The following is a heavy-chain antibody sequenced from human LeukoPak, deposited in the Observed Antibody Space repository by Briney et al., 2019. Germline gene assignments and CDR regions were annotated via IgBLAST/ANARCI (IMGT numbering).Heavy chain of an antibody. V-gene: IGHV3-11*04. CDR2: ISSTASTK. Sequence: GGSLRLSCAASEFTFSDYYMSWIRQASGKGLAWVSYISSTASTKYYADSVKGRFTISRDNAKNSLYLQMNSLRAEDTGVYYCARCGDGLPCDFDYWGQGTLVTVSS. CDR3: ARCGDGLPCDFDY. CDR1: EFTFSDYY. J-gene: IGHJ4*02. D-gene: IGHD3-10*01.